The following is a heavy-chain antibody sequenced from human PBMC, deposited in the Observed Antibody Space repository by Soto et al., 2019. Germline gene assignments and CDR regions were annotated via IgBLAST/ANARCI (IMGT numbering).Heavy chain of an antibody. Sequence: GRSLRLSCAASGFTFSSYGMHCVRQALGKGLEWVAVRWYDGSNKYYADSVNGRFTISRDNSKNTLLIQMNRLRAEDTAVYYGARYGKDIVATLYAFSIRSQGTLVTGS. J-gene: IGHJ3*02. D-gene: IGHD5-12*01. CDR3: ARYGKDIVATLYAFSI. CDR1: GFTFSSYG. V-gene: IGHV3-33*01. CDR2: RWYDGSNK.